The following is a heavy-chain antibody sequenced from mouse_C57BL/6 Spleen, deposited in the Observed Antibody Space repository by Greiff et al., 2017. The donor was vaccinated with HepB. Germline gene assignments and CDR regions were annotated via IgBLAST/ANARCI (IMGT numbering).Heavy chain of an antibody. CDR3: ASTGHAMDY. V-gene: IGHV1-82*01. Sequence: QVQLKESGPELVKPGASVKISCKASGYAFSSSWMNWVKQRPGKGLEWIGRIYPGDGDTNYNGKFKGKATLTADKSSSTAYMQLSSLTSEDSAVYFCASTGHAMDYWGQGTSVTVSS. CDR1: GYAFSSSW. CDR2: IYPGDGDT. J-gene: IGHJ4*01.